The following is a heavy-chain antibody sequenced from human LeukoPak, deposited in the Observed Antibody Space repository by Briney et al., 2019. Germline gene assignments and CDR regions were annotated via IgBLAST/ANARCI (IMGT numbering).Heavy chain of an antibody. J-gene: IGHJ4*02. CDR1: GFTFSSYA. CDR2: ISGSGGST. V-gene: IGHV3-23*01. Sequence: PGGSLRLSCAASGFTFSSYAMHWVRQAPGKGLEWVSAISGSGGSTYYADSVKGRFTISRDNSKNTGYLQLNSLRAEDTAVYYCAKGSRSNGYYIDYWGQGTLVTVSS. CDR3: AKGSRSNGYYIDY. D-gene: IGHD6-6*01.